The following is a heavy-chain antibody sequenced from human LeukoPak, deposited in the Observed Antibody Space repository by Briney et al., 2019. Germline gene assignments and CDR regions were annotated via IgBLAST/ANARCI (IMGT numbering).Heavy chain of an antibody. D-gene: IGHD5-24*01. J-gene: IGHJ4*02. V-gene: IGHV1-69*05. CDR2: IIPIFGTA. Sequence: SVKVSCKASGGTFSSYAINWVRQAPGQGLEWMGGIIPIFGTANYAQRFQGRVTITTDESTSTAYMELNSLRSEDTAVYYCAREKDGYNGIDYWGQGTLVTVFS. CDR3: AREKDGYNGIDY. CDR1: GGTFSSYA.